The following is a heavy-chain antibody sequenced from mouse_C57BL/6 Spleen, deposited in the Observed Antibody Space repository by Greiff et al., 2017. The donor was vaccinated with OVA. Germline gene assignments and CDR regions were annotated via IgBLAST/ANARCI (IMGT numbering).Heavy chain of an antibody. V-gene: IGHV1-64*01. CDR1: GYTFTSYW. CDR3: ARGGLDYAMDY. CDR2: IHPNSGST. J-gene: IGHJ4*01. Sequence: VQLKQPGAELVKPGASVKLSCKASGYTFTSYWMHWVKQRPGQGLEWIGMIHPNSGSTNYNEKFKSKATLTVDKSSSTAYMQLSSLTSEDSAVYYCARGGLDYAMDYWGQGTSVTVSS.